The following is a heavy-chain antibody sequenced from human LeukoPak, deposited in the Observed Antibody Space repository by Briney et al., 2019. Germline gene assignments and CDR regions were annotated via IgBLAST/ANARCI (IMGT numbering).Heavy chain of an antibody. D-gene: IGHD6-13*01. Sequence: SETLSLTCAVYGGSFSGYYWSWIRQPPGKGLEWIGEINHSGSTNYNPSLKSRVTISVDTSKNQFSLKLSSVTAADTAVYYCASLPGIAAAGTGWFDPWGQGTLVTVSS. CDR2: INHSGST. CDR1: GGSFSGYY. V-gene: IGHV4-34*01. J-gene: IGHJ5*02. CDR3: ASLPGIAAAGTGWFDP.